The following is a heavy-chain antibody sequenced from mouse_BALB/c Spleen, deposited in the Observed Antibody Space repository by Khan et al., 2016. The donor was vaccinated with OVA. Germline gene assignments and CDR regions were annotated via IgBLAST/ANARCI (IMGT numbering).Heavy chain of an antibody. CDR3: ARIFRGTTDYAMDY. D-gene: IGHD2-14*01. J-gene: IGHJ4*01. V-gene: IGHV2-2*02. CDR2: IWSGGST. CDR1: GFSLTSYG. Sequence: QVQLQQSGPGLVQPSQSLSITCTVSGFSLTSYGVHWVRQSPGKGLEWLGVIWSGGSTDYNAAFISRLGISKDNSKSQVFFKMNSLQANDTAIYYCARIFRGTTDYAMDYWGQGTSVTVSS.